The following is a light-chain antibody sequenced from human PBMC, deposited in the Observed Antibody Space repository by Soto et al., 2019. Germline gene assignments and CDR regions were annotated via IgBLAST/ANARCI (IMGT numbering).Light chain of an antibody. CDR1: SSNIGSNY. CDR2: RNN. CDR3: AAWDDSLSGV. Sequence: QSALTQPPSASGTPGQRVTISCSGSSSNIGSNYVYWYQQLPGTAPKLLIYRNNQRPSGVPDRFSGSKSGTSASLAISGLRSDDEADYYCAAWDDSLSGVFGGGTKLTVL. V-gene: IGLV1-47*01. J-gene: IGLJ2*01.